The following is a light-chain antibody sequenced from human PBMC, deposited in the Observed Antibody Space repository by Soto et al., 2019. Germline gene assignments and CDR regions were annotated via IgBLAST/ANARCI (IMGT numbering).Light chain of an antibody. V-gene: IGKV3-15*01. CDR2: GAS. CDR3: QQYNNWPPTWT. J-gene: IGKJ1*01. CDR1: QSVSSN. Sequence: EILMTQSPATLSVSPGERATLSCRASQSVSSNLAWYQQKPGQAPRLLIYGASTRATGIPARFSGSGSGTEFTLTISSLLSEDFAVYYCQQYNNWPPTWTFGQGTKVDIK.